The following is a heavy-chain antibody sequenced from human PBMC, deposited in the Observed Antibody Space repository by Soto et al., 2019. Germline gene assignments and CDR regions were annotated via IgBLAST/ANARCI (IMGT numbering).Heavy chain of an antibody. V-gene: IGHV3-30-3*01. Sequence: QVQLVESGGGVVQPGRSLRLSCAASGFTFSSYAMHWVRQAPGKGLEWVAVISYDGSNKYYADSVKGRFTISRDNSKNTRYLQMNSLRADDTAVYYWARAYEGDYFDYWGQGTLVTVSS. CDR1: GFTFSSYA. J-gene: IGHJ4*02. CDR2: ISYDGSNK. D-gene: IGHD3-16*01. CDR3: ARAYEGDYFDY.